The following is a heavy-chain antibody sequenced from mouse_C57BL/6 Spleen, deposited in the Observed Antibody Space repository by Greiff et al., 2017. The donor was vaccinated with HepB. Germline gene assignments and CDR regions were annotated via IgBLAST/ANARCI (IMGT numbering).Heavy chain of an antibody. Sequence: EVQRVESGGGLVKPGGSLKLSCAASGFTFSSYAMSWVRQTPEKRLEWVATISDGGSYTYYPDNVKGRFTISRDNAKNNLYLQMSHLKSEDTAMYHCARGGDYDGTGFAYWGQGTLVTVSA. CDR3: ARGGDYDGTGFAY. J-gene: IGHJ3*01. V-gene: IGHV5-4*01. CDR2: ISDGGSYT. D-gene: IGHD2-4*01. CDR1: GFTFSSYA.